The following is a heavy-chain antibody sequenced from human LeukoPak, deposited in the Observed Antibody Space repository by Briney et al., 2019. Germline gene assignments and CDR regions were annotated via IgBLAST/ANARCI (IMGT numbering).Heavy chain of an antibody. CDR3: ARAGYYYDSSGPPGV. CDR2: ISYDRSNK. J-gene: IGHJ3*01. Sequence: GGSLRLSCAASGFTFSSYAMHWVRQAPGKGLEWVAVISYDRSNKYYADSVKGRFTISRDNSKNTLYLQMNSLRAEDTAVYYCARAGYYYDSSGPPGVWGQGTMVTVSS. CDR1: GFTFSSYA. V-gene: IGHV3-30*04. D-gene: IGHD3-22*01.